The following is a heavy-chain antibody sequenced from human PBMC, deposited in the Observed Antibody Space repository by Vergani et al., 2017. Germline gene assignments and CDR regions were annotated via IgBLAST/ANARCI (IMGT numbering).Heavy chain of an antibody. CDR2: IWYDGSNK. CDR1: GFTFSSYG. Sequence: QVQLVESGGGVVQPGRSLRLSCAASGFTFSSYGMHWVRQAPGKGLEWVAVIWYDGSNKYYADSVKGRFTISRDNSKNTLYLQMNSLRAEDTAVYYCARGSGYSSSPSRMYYFDYWGQGTLVTVSS. D-gene: IGHD6-6*01. CDR3: ARGSGYSSSPSRMYYFDY. J-gene: IGHJ4*02. V-gene: IGHV3-33*01.